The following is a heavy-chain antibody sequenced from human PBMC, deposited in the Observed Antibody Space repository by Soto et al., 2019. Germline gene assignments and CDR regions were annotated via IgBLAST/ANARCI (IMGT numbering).Heavy chain of an antibody. Sequence: QVQLHESGPGLVKPSETLSLTCAVSGGSVSSGNYYWSWLRQPPGKGLELMGYVYYTGSTNYNPSLQIRVTISVDTSKNQYSLRLRFVTAADTAVYFCARAIHDYDTTGYLSFDYWGQGTLVTVSS. CDR3: ARAIHDYDTTGYLSFDY. J-gene: IGHJ4*02. CDR2: VYYTGST. CDR1: GGSVSSGNYY. D-gene: IGHD3-22*01. V-gene: IGHV4-61*01.